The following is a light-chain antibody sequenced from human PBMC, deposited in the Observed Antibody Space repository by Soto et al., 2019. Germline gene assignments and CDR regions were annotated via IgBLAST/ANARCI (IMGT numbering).Light chain of an antibody. Sequence: QSALTQPPSASGSPGQSVTISCTGTSSDVGGYNYVSWYQQHPGKAPKLTIYEVSKRPSGVPDRFSGSKSDNTASLTVSGLQAEDEADYYCSSYTGSNNGVFGGGTKVTVL. V-gene: IGLV2-8*01. CDR2: EVS. CDR1: SSDVGGYNY. CDR3: SSYTGSNNGV. J-gene: IGLJ3*02.